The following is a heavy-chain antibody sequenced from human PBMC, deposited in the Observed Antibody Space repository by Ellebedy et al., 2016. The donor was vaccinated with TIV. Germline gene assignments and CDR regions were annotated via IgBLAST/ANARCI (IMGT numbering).Heavy chain of an antibody. CDR3: ARGGVEYDFWSGYYRPSGPFDY. Sequence: SETLSLTXAVYGGSFSGYYWSWIRQPPGKGLEWIGEINHSGSTNYNPSLKSRVTISVDTSKNQFSLKLSSVTAADTAVYYCARGGVEYDFWSGYYRPSGPFDYWGQGTLVTVSS. D-gene: IGHD3-3*01. V-gene: IGHV4-34*01. J-gene: IGHJ4*02. CDR1: GGSFSGYY. CDR2: INHSGST.